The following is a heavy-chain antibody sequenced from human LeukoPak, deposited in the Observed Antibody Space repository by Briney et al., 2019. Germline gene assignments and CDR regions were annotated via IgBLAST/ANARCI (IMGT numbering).Heavy chain of an antibody. V-gene: IGHV3-23*01. CDR1: GFTFSSYA. CDR3: AKAGLYCGGDCYSLYYFQH. Sequence: GGSLRLSCAASGFTFSSYAMSWVRQAPGKGLEWASAISGSGGSTYYADSVKGRFTISRDNSKNTLHLQMNSLRAEDTAVYYCAKAGLYCGGDCYSLYYFQHWGQGTLVTVSS. D-gene: IGHD2-21*02. J-gene: IGHJ1*01. CDR2: ISGSGGST.